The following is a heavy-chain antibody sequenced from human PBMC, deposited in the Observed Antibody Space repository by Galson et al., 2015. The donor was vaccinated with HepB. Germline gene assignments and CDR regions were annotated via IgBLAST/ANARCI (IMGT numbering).Heavy chain of an antibody. CDR1: GFTFSSYA. V-gene: IGHV3-23*01. CDR3: AKVTGIVATTLTYQPYYFDY. Sequence: SLRLSCAASGFTFSSYAMSWVRQAPGKGLEWVSAISGSGGSTYYADSVKGRFTISRDNSKNTLYLQMNSLRAEDTAVYYCAKVTGIVATTLTYQPYYFDYWGQGTLVTVSS. D-gene: IGHD5-12*01. CDR2: ISGSGGST. J-gene: IGHJ4*02.